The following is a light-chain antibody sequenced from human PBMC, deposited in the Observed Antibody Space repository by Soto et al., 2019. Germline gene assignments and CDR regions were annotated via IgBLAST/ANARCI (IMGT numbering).Light chain of an antibody. CDR1: QSVSSS. CDR2: GAS. CDR3: QQYNSWQT. J-gene: IGKJ1*01. Sequence: EIVMTQSPATLSVSPGGRATLSCRASQSVSSSLAWYQQRPGQAPRLLIYGASTWATGIPARFSGSGSGTEFTLTISSLQSEDCAVYYCQQYNSWQTFGQGTKV. V-gene: IGKV3-15*01.